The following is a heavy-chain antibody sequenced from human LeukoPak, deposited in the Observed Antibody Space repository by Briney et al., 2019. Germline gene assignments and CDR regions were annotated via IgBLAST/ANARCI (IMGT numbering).Heavy chain of an antibody. Sequence: SQTLSLTCTVSGGSISSGGYYWSWIRQHPGKGLEWIGYIYYSGSTYYNPSLKSQVTLSVDTSKNQFSLKLSSVTAADTAVYYCARAGGFFSPFGYWGQGTLVTVSS. J-gene: IGHJ4*02. CDR3: ARAGGFFSPFGY. CDR2: IYYSGST. V-gene: IGHV4-31*01. D-gene: IGHD3-3*01. CDR1: GGSISSGGYY.